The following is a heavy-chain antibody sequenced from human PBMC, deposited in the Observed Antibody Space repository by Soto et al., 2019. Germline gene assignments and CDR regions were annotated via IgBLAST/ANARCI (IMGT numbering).Heavy chain of an antibody. D-gene: IGHD3-9*01. V-gene: IGHV4-59*08. CDR3: ARHGYGGVYDILTGYYIGFDY. CDR1: GGSISSYY. J-gene: IGHJ4*02. Sequence: TSETLSLTCTVSGGSISSYYWSWIRQPPGKGLEWIGYIYYSGSTNYNPSLKSRVTISVDTSKNQFSLKLSSVTAADTAVYYCARHGYGGVYDILTGYYIGFDYWGQGTLVTVSS. CDR2: IYYSGST.